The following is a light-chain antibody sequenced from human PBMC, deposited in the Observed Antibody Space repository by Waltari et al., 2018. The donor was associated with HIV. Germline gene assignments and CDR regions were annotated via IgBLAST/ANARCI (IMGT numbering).Light chain of an antibody. CDR1: QSISSY. V-gene: IGKV1-39*01. CDR3: QQSYSTPWT. J-gene: IGKJ1*01. CDR2: AAS. Sequence: DIQMTQSPSSLSASVGDRVTITCRASQSISSYLNWYQQKPGKAPKLLIYAASSLQSAVPSRFSGSGSGTDFTLTSSSLQPEDFATYYCQQSYSTPWTFGQGTKVEIK.